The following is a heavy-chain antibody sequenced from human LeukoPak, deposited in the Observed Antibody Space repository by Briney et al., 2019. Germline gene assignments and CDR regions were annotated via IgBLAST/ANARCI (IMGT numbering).Heavy chain of an antibody. Sequence: PGGSLRLSCAASGFTSSNAWMSWVRQAPGKGLEWVGRIKSKTDGGTTDYAAPVKGRFTISRDDSKNTLYLQMNSLKTEDTAVYYCTTPLNYYGSGSYYTYYYGMDVWGQGTTVTVSS. V-gene: IGHV3-15*01. CDR1: GFTSSNAW. J-gene: IGHJ6*02. D-gene: IGHD3-10*01. CDR2: IKSKTDGGTT. CDR3: TTPLNYYGSGSYYTYYYGMDV.